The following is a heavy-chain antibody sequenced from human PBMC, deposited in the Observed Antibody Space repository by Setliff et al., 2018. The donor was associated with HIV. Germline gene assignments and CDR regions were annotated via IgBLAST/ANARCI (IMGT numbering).Heavy chain of an antibody. Sequence: SETLSLTCTVSGDSISSYSWNWIRQSPGGGLEWIGFIYYSGSTYYNPSLKSRVTISVDTSKNQFSLKLSSVTAADTAVYYCARHLRSYGAAIGYGMDVWGQGTTVTVSS. CDR3: ARHLRSYGAAIGYGMDV. V-gene: IGHV4-59*04. J-gene: IGHJ6*02. CDR1: GDSISSYS. D-gene: IGHD5-18*01. CDR2: IYYSGST.